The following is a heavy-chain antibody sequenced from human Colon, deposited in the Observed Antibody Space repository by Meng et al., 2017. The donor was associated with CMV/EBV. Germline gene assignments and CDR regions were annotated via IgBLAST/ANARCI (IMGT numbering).Heavy chain of an antibody. CDR3: AHGGSGYDFGAGGFDY. D-gene: IGHD5-12*01. J-gene: IGHJ4*02. CDR1: GFSLSTSGVG. CDR2: IYWNDDK. V-gene: IGHV2-5*01. Sequence: SGPTLVKPTQTLTLTCTFSGFSLSTSGVGVGWIRQPPGKALEWLALIYWNDDKRYSPSLKNRLTVTKDTSKNQVVLRVTNMDPVDSGTYFCAHGGSGYDFGAGGFDYWGQGTLVTVSS.